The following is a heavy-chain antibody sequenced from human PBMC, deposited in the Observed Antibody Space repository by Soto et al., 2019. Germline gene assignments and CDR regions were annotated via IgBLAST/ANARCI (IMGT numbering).Heavy chain of an antibody. CDR2: INPNSGAT. CDR3: ATGVLRELRGLDY. D-gene: IGHD1-7*01. Sequence: QVQLVQSGTEVKKPGASVKVSCKASGYTFTGYYIHWVRQAPGQGLEWMGWINPNSGATTYAQNFQGRVTLTRDTSINTAYMELSILTSDDTAVYYCATGVLRELRGLDYWGPKTLVAVSS. CDR1: GYTFTGYY. J-gene: IGHJ4*02. V-gene: IGHV1-2*02.